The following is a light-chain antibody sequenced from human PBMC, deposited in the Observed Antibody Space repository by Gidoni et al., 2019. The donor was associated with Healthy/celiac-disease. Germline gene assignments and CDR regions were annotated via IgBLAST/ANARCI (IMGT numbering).Light chain of an antibody. CDR2: GKN. CDR3: NSRDSSGNHVV. V-gene: IGLV3-19*01. Sequence: SSELTQDTAVSVALGQPVSITCQGDSLSSYYASGYHQKQGQAPVLVIYGKNNRPSGYPDRFSGSSSGNTASLTITGAQAEDEADYYCNSRDSSGNHVVFGGGTKLTVL. J-gene: IGLJ2*01. CDR1: SLSSYY.